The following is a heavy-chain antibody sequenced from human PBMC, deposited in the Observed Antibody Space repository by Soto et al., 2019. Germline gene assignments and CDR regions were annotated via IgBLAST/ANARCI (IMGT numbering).Heavy chain of an antibody. Sequence: GGYLRLSCAASGFTFSSYAMSWVRQAPGKGLEWVSAISGSGGSTYYADSVKGRFTISRDNSKNTLYLQMNSLRAEDTAVYYCAKEGTNMIVVVRAFDIWGQGTMVTVSS. CDR1: GFTFSSYA. CDR3: AKEGTNMIVVVRAFDI. V-gene: IGHV3-23*01. CDR2: ISGSGGST. J-gene: IGHJ3*02. D-gene: IGHD3-22*01.